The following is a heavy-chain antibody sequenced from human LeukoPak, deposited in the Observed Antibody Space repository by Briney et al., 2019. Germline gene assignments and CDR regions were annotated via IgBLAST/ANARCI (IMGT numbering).Heavy chain of an antibody. CDR3: VTDGGQLPYFTY. D-gene: IGHD3-3*01. Sequence: GGSLRLSCAASGFTFPNAWIYWVRQAPGKGLEWVGRIKKKTDRRTTDYAAPVEGRFTISRDDSRDTVYLQMDSLKTEDTAVSYCVTDGGQLPYFTYWGQGTLVTVSS. V-gene: IGHV3-15*01. CDR1: GFTFPNAW. J-gene: IGHJ1*01. CDR2: IKKKTDRRTT.